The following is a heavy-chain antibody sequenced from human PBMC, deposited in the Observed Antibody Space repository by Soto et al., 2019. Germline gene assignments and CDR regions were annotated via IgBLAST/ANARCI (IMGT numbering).Heavy chain of an antibody. V-gene: IGHV3-48*03. D-gene: IGHD3-10*01. Sequence: GGSLRLSCAASGFTFSSYEMNWVRQAPGKGLEWVSYISSSGSTIYYADSVKGRFTISRDNAKNSLYLQMNSLRAEDTAVYYCARVPITHGSGLGGMDVWGQGITVTVSS. J-gene: IGHJ6*02. CDR3: ARVPITHGSGLGGMDV. CDR1: GFTFSSYE. CDR2: ISSSGSTI.